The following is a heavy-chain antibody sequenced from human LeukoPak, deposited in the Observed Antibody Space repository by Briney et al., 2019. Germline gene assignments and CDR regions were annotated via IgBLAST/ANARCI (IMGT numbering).Heavy chain of an antibody. V-gene: IGHV3-30-3*01. CDR1: GFTITNYA. CDR3: ARAGPNDHRFDY. D-gene: IGHD1-1*01. Sequence: GGSLRLSCAASGFTITNYAIHWVRQAPGKGLEWVAVISYHGGSQYYADSVKGRFTISGDTLKNTVFLQMFSLRPEDTAIYYCARAGPNDHRFDYWGQGTLVTVSS. J-gene: IGHJ4*02. CDR2: ISYHGGSQ.